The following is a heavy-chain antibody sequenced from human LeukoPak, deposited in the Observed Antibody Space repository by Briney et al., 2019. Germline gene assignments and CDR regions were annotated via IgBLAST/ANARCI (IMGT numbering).Heavy chain of an antibody. Sequence: PSETLSLTCTVSGGSISSSSYYWGWNRQPPGKGLEWIGSIYYSGSTYYNPSLKSRVTISVDTSKNQFSLKLSSVTAADTAVYYCARGPAYDSSGYPHFDYWGQGTLVTVSS. CDR1: GGSISSSSYY. CDR3: ARGPAYDSSGYPHFDY. D-gene: IGHD3-22*01. CDR2: IYYSGST. J-gene: IGHJ4*02. V-gene: IGHV4-39*01.